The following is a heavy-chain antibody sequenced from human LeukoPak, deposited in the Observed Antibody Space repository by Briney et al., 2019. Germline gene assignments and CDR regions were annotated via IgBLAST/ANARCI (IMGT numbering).Heavy chain of an antibody. J-gene: IGHJ5*02. CDR1: GYTFTSYD. CDR2: MNPNSGNT. V-gene: IGHV1-8*01. Sequence: ASVKVSCKASGYTFTSYDINWVRQATGQGLEWMGWMNPNSGNTGYAQKFRGRVTMTRNASISTANMELSNLRSEDTAVYYGARGLGGFGECVNWFDPWGQGTLVTVSS. CDR3: ARGLGGFGECVNWFDP. D-gene: IGHD3-10*01.